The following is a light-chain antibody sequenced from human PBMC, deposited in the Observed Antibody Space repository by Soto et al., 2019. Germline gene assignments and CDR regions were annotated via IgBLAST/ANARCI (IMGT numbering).Light chain of an antibody. V-gene: IGKV1-6*01. J-gene: IGKJ2*01. CDR1: QGLKND. CDR3: LQDYNFPYT. Sequence: AIQMTQSPASLSASVGDRVTITCRASQGLKNDLGWYQQRPGKGPKLLIYAASSLQSGVPSRFRGSGSGTDFTLTISSLQPEDFATYYCLQDYNFPYTFGQGTKLEIK. CDR2: AAS.